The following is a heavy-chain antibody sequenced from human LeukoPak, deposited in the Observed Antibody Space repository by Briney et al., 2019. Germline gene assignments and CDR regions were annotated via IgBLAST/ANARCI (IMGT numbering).Heavy chain of an antibody. CDR2: INHNSGGT. J-gene: IGHJ4*02. CDR3: ARNFYFDSSGYYHY. Sequence: ASVKVSCKASGYTFTGYYMHWVRQAPGQGLEWMGWINHNSGGTNYAQKFQGRVTMTRDTYISTAYMELSRLRSDDTAVYYCARNFYFDSSGYYHYWGQGTLVTVSS. V-gene: IGHV1-2*02. CDR1: GYTFTGYY. D-gene: IGHD3-22*01.